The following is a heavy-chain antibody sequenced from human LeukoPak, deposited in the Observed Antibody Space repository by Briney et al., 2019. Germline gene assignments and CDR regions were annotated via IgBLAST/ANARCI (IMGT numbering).Heavy chain of an antibody. CDR1: GFTFRNYA. Sequence: GGSLRLSCTASGFTFRNYAMNWVRQAPGKGLEWVSRISGSGGGANYADSVKGRFTISRDNSKNTLYVQMNSLRAEDTAVYYCAKNLESFGDSATDYWGQGTLVTVSS. CDR2: ISGSGGGA. V-gene: IGHV3-23*01. D-gene: IGHD4-17*01. J-gene: IGHJ4*02. CDR3: AKNLESFGDSATDY.